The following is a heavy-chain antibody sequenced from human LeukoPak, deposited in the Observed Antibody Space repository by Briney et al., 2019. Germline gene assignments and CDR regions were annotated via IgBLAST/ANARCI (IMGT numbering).Heavy chain of an antibody. CDR3: ARDSLDYCSGGSCYWDWFDP. Sequence: ASVKVSCKASGGTFSSYAISWVRQAPGQGLEWMGGIIPIFGTANYAQKFQGRVTITADESTSTACMELSSLRSEDTAVYYCARDSLDYCSGGSCYWDWFDPWGQGTLVTVSS. CDR1: GGTFSSYA. D-gene: IGHD2-15*01. V-gene: IGHV1-69*13. J-gene: IGHJ5*02. CDR2: IIPIFGTA.